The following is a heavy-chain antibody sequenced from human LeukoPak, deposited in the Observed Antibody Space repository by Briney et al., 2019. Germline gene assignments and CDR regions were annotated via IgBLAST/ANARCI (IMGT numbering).Heavy chain of an antibody. CDR3: ARVGAGATEPIDY. D-gene: IGHD1-26*01. J-gene: IGHJ4*02. CDR2: INPNSGGT. V-gene: IGHV1-2*02. Sequence: ASVKVSCKASGYTFTGYYMHWVRQAPGQGLEWMGWINPNSGGTNYAQKFQGRVTMTRDTSISTAYMELSRLRSGDTAVYYCARVGAGATEPIDYWGQGTLVTVSS. CDR1: GYTFTGYY.